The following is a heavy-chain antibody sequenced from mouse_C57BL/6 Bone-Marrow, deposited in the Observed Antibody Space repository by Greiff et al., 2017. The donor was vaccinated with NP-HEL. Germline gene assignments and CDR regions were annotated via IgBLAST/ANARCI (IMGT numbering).Heavy chain of an antibody. CDR1: GFTFSSYA. CDR2: ISDGGSYT. Sequence: DVQLVESGGGLVKPGGSLKLSCAASGFTFSSYAMSWVRQTPEKRLEWVATISDGGSYTYYPDNVKGRFTMSRDNAKNNLYLQMSHLKSKDTAMYYCARDYYSNFYYAMDYWGQGTSVTVSS. D-gene: IGHD2-5*01. CDR3: ARDYYSNFYYAMDY. J-gene: IGHJ4*01. V-gene: IGHV5-4*01.